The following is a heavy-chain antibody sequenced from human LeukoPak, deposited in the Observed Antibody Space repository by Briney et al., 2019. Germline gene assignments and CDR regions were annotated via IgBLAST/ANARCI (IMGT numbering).Heavy chain of an antibody. V-gene: IGHV3-21*01. CDR1: GFSFSSYN. CDR2: ISRSASNI. J-gene: IGHJ4*02. D-gene: IGHD3-16*01. CDR3: ARDPEGFGATYFDY. Sequence: PGGSLRLSCVASGFSFSSYNMNWVRQAPGKGLEWVSSISRSASNIYYADSVKGRFTISRDNAKNSFYLQTNSLRAEDTAVFYCARDPEGFGATYFDYWGQGTLVTVSS.